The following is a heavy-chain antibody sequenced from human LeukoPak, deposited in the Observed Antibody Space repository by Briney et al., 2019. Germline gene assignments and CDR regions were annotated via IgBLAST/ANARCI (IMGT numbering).Heavy chain of an antibody. CDR1: GFTFSNYA. CDR2: ISYDGSNK. D-gene: IGHD6-19*01. J-gene: IGHJ3*02. CDR3: ARDGRAVAGNGGVDAFDI. Sequence: PGRSLRLSCVASGFTFSNYAMHWVRQAPGKGLEWVAVISYDGSNKYYADSVKGRFTISRDNSKNTLYLKMNSLRAEDTAVYYCARDGRAVAGNGGVDAFDIWGQGTMVTVSS. V-gene: IGHV3-30-3*01.